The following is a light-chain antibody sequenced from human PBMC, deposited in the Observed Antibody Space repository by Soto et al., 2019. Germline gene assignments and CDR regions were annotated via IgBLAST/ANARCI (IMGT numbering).Light chain of an antibody. Sequence: DIQLTQSPSFLSASVGDRVTITCRASQGISSYLAWYQQKPGNAPKLLIYAASTLQSGVPSRFSGSGSGTEFTLTISTLQPEDFATYYCQQLNSYPITFGQGTRLELK. J-gene: IGKJ5*01. CDR3: QQLNSYPIT. V-gene: IGKV1-9*01. CDR1: QGISSY. CDR2: AAS.